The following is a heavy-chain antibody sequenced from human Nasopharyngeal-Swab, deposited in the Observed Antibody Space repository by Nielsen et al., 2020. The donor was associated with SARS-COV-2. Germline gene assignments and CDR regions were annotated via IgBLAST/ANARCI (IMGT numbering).Heavy chain of an antibody. D-gene: IGHD2-15*01. J-gene: IGHJ4*02. Sequence: ASVKVSCKASGYTFSNYGISWVRQAPGQGLEWMGWISAYNGDTAYAHKLQGRVTMTTDKSTGTAYLELRGLRSDDGAIYYCARDFGNGTPYFLDYWGQGTLVTVSS. CDR3: ARDFGNGTPYFLDY. CDR2: ISAYNGDT. V-gene: IGHV1-18*01. CDR1: GYTFSNYG.